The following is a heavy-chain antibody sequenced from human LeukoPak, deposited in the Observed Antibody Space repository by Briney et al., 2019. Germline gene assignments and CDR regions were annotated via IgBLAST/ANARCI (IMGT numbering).Heavy chain of an antibody. D-gene: IGHD3-10*01. J-gene: IGHJ5*02. CDR3: ARGTYYHGSGSYPWFDP. V-gene: IGHV4-31*03. CDR1: GGSISSGGYY. Sequence: SETLSLTCTVSGGSISSGGYYWSWIRQHPGKGLEWIGSIYYSGDTYYTPSLKSRLTISVDTSKNLFSLKLSSVTAADTAVYYCARGTYYHGSGSYPWFDPWGQGTLVTVSS. CDR2: IYYSGDT.